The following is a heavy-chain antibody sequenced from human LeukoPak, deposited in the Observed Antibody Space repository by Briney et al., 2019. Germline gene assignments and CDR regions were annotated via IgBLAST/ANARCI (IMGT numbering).Heavy chain of an antibody. CDR1: GYTFTSYG. CDR2: ISTYNGNT. V-gene: IGHV1-18*01. D-gene: IGHD4-17*01. Sequence: ASVKVSCKASGYTFTSYGISWVRQAPGQGLEWMGWISTYNGNTNYAQKLQGRVTMTTDTSTSTAYMELRSLRSDDTAVYYCARVGGSVTTFYYYYYYMDVWGKGTTVTISS. CDR3: ARVGGSVTTFYYYYYYMDV. J-gene: IGHJ6*03.